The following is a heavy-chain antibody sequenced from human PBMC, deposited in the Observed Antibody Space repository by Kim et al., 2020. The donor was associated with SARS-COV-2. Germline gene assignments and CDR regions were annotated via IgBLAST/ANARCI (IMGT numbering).Heavy chain of an antibody. V-gene: IGHV3-21*04. J-gene: IGHJ4*02. CDR3: AREGGSSFAFDY. CDR2: ISSSSSYI. CDR1: GFTFSSYS. Sequence: EGSLRLSCAASGFTFSSYSMNWVRQAPGKGLEWVSSISSSSSYIYYADSVKGRFTISRDNAKNSLYLQMNSLRAEDTAVYYCAREGGSSFAFDYWGQGTLVTVSS. D-gene: IGHD6-13*01.